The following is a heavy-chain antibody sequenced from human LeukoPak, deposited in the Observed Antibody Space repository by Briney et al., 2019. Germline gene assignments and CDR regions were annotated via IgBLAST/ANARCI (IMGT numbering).Heavy chain of an antibody. V-gene: IGHV3-30*04. Sequence: GRSLRLSCAASGFTFSSYAMHWVRQAPGKGLEWVAVISYDGSNKYYADSVKGRFTISRDNSKNTLYLQTNSLRAEDTAVYYCARDQGAIVFSYYFDYWGQGTLVTVSS. D-gene: IGHD2-15*01. CDR1: GFTFSSYA. CDR3: ARDQGAIVFSYYFDY. J-gene: IGHJ4*02. CDR2: ISYDGSNK.